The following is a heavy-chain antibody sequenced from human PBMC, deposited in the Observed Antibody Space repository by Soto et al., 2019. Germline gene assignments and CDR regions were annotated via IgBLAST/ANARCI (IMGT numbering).Heavy chain of an antibody. CDR3: AREEGYYGSGSYYSYYYYGMDV. V-gene: IGHV4-61*01. CDR1: GYSISSGSY. D-gene: IGHD3-10*01. Sequence: PSVTLSLTCPVSGYSISSGSYWALIRPPPGKGLEWIGYIYYSGSTNYNPSLKSRVTISVDTSKNQFSLKLSSVTAADTAVYYCAREEGYYGSGSYYSYYYYGMDVWGQGTTVTVSS. J-gene: IGHJ6*02. CDR2: IYYSGST.